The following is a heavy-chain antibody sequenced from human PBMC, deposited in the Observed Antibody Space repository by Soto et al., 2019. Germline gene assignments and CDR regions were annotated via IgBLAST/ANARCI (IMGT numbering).Heavy chain of an antibody. CDR3: ARSMRQGSNRPDY. CDR1: GFTFNDHY. Sequence: GGSLRLSCEASGFTFNDHYMSWIRQAPGKGLEWISYISNTNAYTIYADSVRGRFTISRDNAKNSLFLQMTSLRVEDTAVYYCARSMRQGSNRPDYWGQGTLVTVSS. J-gene: IGHJ4*02. CDR2: ISNTNAYT. V-gene: IGHV3-11*06. D-gene: IGHD6-13*01.